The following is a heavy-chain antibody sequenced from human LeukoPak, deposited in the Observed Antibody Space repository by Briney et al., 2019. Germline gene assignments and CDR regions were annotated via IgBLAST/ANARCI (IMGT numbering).Heavy chain of an antibody. CDR2: IYYSGST. Sequence: PSETLSLNCTVSGGSISSYYWSWIRQPPGKGLEWIGYIYYSGSTNYNPSLKSRVTISVDTSKNQFSLKLSSVTAADTAVYYCARGTAPMDYYGMGVWGQGTTVTVSS. V-gene: IGHV4-59*01. D-gene: IGHD2-8*01. CDR1: GGSISSYY. J-gene: IGHJ6*02. CDR3: ARGTAPMDYYGMGV.